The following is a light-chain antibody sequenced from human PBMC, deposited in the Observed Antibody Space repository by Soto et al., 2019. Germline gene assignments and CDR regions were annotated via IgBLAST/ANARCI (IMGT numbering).Light chain of an antibody. V-gene: IGLV2-8*01. Sequence: QSALTQPPSASGSPGQSVTISCTGTSSDVGGYNYVSWYQQHPGKAPKLMIYEVSKRPSGVPDRFSGSKSGNTASLTVSGLQAEYEADYYCSLYVGNNNLVFGGGTKLTVL. CDR1: SSDVGGYNY. CDR2: EVS. J-gene: IGLJ2*01. CDR3: SLYVGNNNLV.